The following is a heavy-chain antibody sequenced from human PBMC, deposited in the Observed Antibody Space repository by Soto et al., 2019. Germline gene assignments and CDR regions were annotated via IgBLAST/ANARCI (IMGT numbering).Heavy chain of an antibody. D-gene: IGHD2-8*01. CDR1: GFTFDDYA. CDR2: LSWNGDYT. V-gene: IGHV3-9*01. CDR3: AKCTRSSYYYGMDV. Sequence: EVQLVESGGGLVQPGRSLRLSCAVSGFTFDDYAMHWVRQAPGKGLEWVSGLSWNGDYTGYADSVKGRFNISRDNTKNSLYLQMTSLRAEDTALYYCAKCTRSSYYYGMDVWGQGTTVTVSS. J-gene: IGHJ6*02.